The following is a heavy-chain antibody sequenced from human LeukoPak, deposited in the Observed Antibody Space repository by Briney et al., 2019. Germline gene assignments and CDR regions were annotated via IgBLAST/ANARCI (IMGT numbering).Heavy chain of an antibody. D-gene: IGHD1-14*01. J-gene: IGHJ4*02. Sequence: SETLSLTCAVSGYSITSGYYWGWIRQPPGKGLEWIGSIYHSGNTYYNPSLKSRVTISVDTSKNQFSLKLNSVTAADTAVYYCARHARTSEDFVYWGQGTLVTVSS. CDR2: IYHSGNT. CDR1: GYSITSGYY. CDR3: ARHARTSEDFVY. V-gene: IGHV4-38-2*01.